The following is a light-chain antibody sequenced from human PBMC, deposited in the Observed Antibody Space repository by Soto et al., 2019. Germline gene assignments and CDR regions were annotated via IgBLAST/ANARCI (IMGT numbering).Light chain of an antibody. CDR2: AAS. J-gene: IGKJ1*01. V-gene: IGKV1-27*01. CDR3: QKYKIAPWT. Sequence: DIQMTQSPSSLSASVGDRVTITCRASQGIRNDLAWYQQEPGKVPKLLIYAASTLESGVPSRFTGGGYGTDFTLTITSLQPEDVATYYCQKYKIAPWTFGQGTKVEIK. CDR1: QGIRND.